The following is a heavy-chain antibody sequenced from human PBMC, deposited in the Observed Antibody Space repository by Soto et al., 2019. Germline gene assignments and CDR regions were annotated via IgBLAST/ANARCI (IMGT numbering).Heavy chain of an antibody. CDR1: GFTFSSYD. J-gene: IGHJ4*02. D-gene: IGHD1-26*01. CDR2: IGTAADT. Sequence: GGSLRLSCAASGFTFSSYDMHWVRQATGNGLEWVSAIGTAADTYYPGSVKDRFTISRENAKNSLYLQMNSLRGGDTAVYYCARGIVGATTFDYWGQGTLVTVSS. CDR3: ARGIVGATTFDY. V-gene: IGHV3-13*01.